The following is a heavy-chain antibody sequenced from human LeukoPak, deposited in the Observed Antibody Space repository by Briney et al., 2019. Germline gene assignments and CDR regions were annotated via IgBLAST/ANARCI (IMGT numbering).Heavy chain of an antibody. J-gene: IGHJ3*02. D-gene: IGHD4-23*01. V-gene: IGHV3-11*05. CDR2: ISSSSSYT. CDR3: ARDGPGTTVGTDAFDI. Sequence: PGGSLRLSCAASGFTFSDYCMSWIRQAPGKGLEWVLYISSSSSYTNYADSVKGRFTISRDNAKNSLYLQMNSLRAEDTAVYYCARDGPGTTVGTDAFDIWGQGTMVTVSS. CDR1: GFTFSDYC.